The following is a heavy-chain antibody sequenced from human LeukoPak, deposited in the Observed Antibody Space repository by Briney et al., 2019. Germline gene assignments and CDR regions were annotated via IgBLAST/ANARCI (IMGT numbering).Heavy chain of an antibody. Sequence: ASVKVSCKASGYTFSGYYMHWVRQAPGQGLEWMGWINPNSGGTKYAQKFQGRVTMTRDTSISTAYMELSRLRSDDTAVYYCARGGTTVTTKEYYFDYWGQGTLVTVSS. J-gene: IGHJ4*02. CDR3: ARGGTTVTTKEYYFDY. CDR2: INPNSGGT. D-gene: IGHD4-17*01. V-gene: IGHV1-2*02. CDR1: GYTFSGYY.